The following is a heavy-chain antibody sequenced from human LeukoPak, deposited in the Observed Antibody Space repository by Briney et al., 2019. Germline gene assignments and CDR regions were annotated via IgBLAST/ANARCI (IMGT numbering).Heavy chain of an antibody. CDR1: GDRLSTSSVA. D-gene: IGHD5-24*01. J-gene: IGHJ4*02. Sequence: SQTLSLLCALSGDRLSTSSVAWHWGRQSPSRVLEGLGRTSYRSKWYNDYAVSVKSRITITPDTSKNQFSLQLNSVTPEDTAVYYCAREAEITRFDYWGQGTLGTVSA. V-gene: IGHV6-1*01. CDR3: AREAEITRFDY. CDR2: TSYRSKWYN.